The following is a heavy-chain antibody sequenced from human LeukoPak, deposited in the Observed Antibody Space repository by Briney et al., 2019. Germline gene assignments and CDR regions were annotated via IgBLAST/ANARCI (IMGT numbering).Heavy chain of an antibody. CDR1: GFTFSDYY. D-gene: IGHD1-1*01. CDR2: ISSSGSTI. Sequence: GGSLRLSCAASGFTFSDYYMSWIRQAPGKGLEWVSYISSSGSTIYYADSVKGRFTISRDNAKNSLYLQMISLRAEDTAVYYCAREPKYNWNDGPFDYWGQGTLVTVSS. J-gene: IGHJ4*02. CDR3: AREPKYNWNDGPFDY. V-gene: IGHV3-11*01.